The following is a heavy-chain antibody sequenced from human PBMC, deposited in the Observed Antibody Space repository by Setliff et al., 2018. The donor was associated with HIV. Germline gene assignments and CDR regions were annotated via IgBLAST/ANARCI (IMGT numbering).Heavy chain of an antibody. CDR2: IRSKAFGGTA. J-gene: IGHJ4*02. CDR3: TRDWCSSTSCYVGN. V-gene: IGHV3-49*04. D-gene: IGHD2-2*01. CDR1: GFTFGDYL. Sequence: PGGSLRLSCTASGFTFGDYLMSWVRQAPGKGLEWIGFIRSKAFGGTAEYAASVKGRFTISRDDSKSIAYLQMNSLKAEDTAVYYCTRDWCSSTSCYVGNWGQGTLVTVSS.